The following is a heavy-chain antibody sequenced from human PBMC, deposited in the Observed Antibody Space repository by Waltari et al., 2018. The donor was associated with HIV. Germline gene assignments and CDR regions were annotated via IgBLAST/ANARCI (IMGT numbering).Heavy chain of an antibody. CDR1: GFAFSTYG. J-gene: IGHJ6*02. CDR3: AGGRTAFGVVTGAPLGVDV. Sequence: QAQLVESGGGVVQPGRSLRLSCEASGFAFSTYGMYWVRQAPGKGMGWVAVIWYEGSKKDYGDSVKGRFTISRDNSKNTVYLQMTSLRADDTGIYYCAGGRTAFGVVTGAPLGVDVWGQGTTVTVSS. CDR2: IWYEGSKK. V-gene: IGHV3-33*01. D-gene: IGHD3-3*01.